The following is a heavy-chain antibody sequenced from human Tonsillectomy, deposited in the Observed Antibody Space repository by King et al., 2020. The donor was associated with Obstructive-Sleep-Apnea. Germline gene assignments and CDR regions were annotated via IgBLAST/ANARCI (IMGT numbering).Heavy chain of an antibody. Sequence: VQLVESGGGLVQPGGSLRLSCAASGFIFNNYNMNWVRQAPGKGLEWVSYISSSSSTIYYADSVKGRFTISTDNAKNSLYLQMNSLRAEDTAVYYCAGDLQIGYKSPYYYYYGMDVWGQGTTVTVSS. V-gene: IGHV3-48*04. J-gene: IGHJ6*02. CDR1: GFIFNNYN. CDR3: AGDLQIGYKSPYYYYYGMDV. D-gene: IGHD5-18*01. CDR2: ISSSSSTI.